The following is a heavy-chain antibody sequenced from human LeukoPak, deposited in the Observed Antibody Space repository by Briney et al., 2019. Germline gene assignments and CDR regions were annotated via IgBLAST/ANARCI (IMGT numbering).Heavy chain of an antibody. V-gene: IGHV4-4*02. CDR1: GGSISRSNW. J-gene: IGHJ4*02. CDR3: ARLTYYDFWRVTDY. Sequence: PSETLSLTCAVSGGSISRSNWWSWVRQPPGKGLEWIGEIYHSGGTNYNPSLKSRVTISVDKSKNQFSLKLSSVTAADTAVYYCARLTYYDFWRVTDYWGQGTLVTVSS. D-gene: IGHD3-3*01. CDR2: IYHSGGT.